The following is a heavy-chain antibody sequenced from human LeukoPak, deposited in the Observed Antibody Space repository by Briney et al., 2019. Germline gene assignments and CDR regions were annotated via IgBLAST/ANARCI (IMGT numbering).Heavy chain of an antibody. CDR1: GYTFTSYD. Sequence: ASVKVSCKASGYTFTSYDINWVRQATGQGLEWMGWMNPNSGNTGYAQKFQGRVTMTRNTSISTAYMELSSLRSEDTAVYYCARVRIVATRYNWFDPWGQGTLVTVSS. CDR2: MNPNSGNT. J-gene: IGHJ5*02. D-gene: IGHD5-12*01. CDR3: ARVRIVATRYNWFDP. V-gene: IGHV1-8*01.